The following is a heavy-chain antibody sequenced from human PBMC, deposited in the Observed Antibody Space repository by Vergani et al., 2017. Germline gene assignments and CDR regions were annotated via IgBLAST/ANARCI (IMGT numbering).Heavy chain of an antibody. CDR2: IYHSGST. CDR1: GYSISSGYY. V-gene: IGHV4-38-2*01. J-gene: IGHJ5*02. D-gene: IGHD6-13*01. Sequence: QVQLQQWGAGLLKPSETLSLTCAVSGYSISSGYYWGWIRQPPGKGLEWIGSIYHSGSTYYNPSLKSRVTISVDTSKNQFSLKLSSVTAADTAVYYCARRSSSWQRGWFDPWGQGTLVTVSS. CDR3: ARRSSSWQRGWFDP.